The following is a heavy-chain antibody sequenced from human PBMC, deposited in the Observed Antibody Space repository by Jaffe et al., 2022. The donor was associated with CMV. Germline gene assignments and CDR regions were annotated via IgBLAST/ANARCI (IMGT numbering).Heavy chain of an antibody. CDR2: IWYDGSNK. D-gene: IGHD3-3*01. J-gene: IGHJ6*02. Sequence: QVQLVESGGGVVQPGRSLRLSCAASGFTFSSYGMHWVRQAPGKGLEWVAVIWYDGSNKYYADSVKGRFTISRDNSKNTLYLQMNSLRAEDTAVYYCATGADGERITIFGVVNPGMDVWGQGTTVTVSS. V-gene: IGHV3-33*01. CDR1: GFTFSSYG. CDR3: ATGADGERITIFGVVNPGMDV.